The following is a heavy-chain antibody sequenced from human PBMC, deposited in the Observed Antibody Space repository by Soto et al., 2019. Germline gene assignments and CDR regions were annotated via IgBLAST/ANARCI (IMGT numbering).Heavy chain of an antibody. D-gene: IGHD1-7*01. J-gene: IGHJ4*02. CDR1: GFSFSISP. CDR2: ISYDGTNK. CDR3: ARDPQTSGGQNFVFNYIYS. Sequence: QVQLVESGGGVVQPGRSLRLSCAASGFSFSISPMHWVRQAPGKGPEWVALISYDGTNKFYADSVKGRFTISRDNSKSTLYFQVDSLRPEDAAVYYCARDPQTSGGQNFVFNYIYSWGQGTLVAVSS. V-gene: IGHV3-30*14.